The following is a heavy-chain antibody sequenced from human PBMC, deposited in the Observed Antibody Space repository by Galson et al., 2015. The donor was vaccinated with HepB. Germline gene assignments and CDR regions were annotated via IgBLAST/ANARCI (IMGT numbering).Heavy chain of an antibody. V-gene: IGHV1-18*01. Sequence: SVKVSCKASGSTFTNYAFSWVRQAPGQGLEWMGWISAYNGNTHYAQKFQGRVTMTTDTSTSTAYMELRNLRSDDTAVYYCARAPGEARGDYWGQGTLVIVSS. CDR2: ISAYNGNT. CDR3: ARAPGEARGDY. D-gene: IGHD3-10*01. CDR1: GSTFTNYA. J-gene: IGHJ4*02.